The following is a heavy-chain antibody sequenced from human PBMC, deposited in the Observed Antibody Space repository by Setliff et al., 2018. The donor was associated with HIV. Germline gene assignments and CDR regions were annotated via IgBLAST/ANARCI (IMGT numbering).Heavy chain of an antibody. CDR3: ARVRGRGYYTLLYYFDD. J-gene: IGHJ4*02. D-gene: IGHD3-3*01. Sequence: GGSLRLSCAASGFTFSSYSMNWVRQAPGKGLEWVANINENGNEKYYVDSVKGRFTISRDNAKNSLYLQMNSLRAEDTAVYYCARVRGRGYYTLLYYFDDWGQGTLVTVS. CDR2: INENGNEK. CDR1: GFTFSSYS. V-gene: IGHV3-7*03.